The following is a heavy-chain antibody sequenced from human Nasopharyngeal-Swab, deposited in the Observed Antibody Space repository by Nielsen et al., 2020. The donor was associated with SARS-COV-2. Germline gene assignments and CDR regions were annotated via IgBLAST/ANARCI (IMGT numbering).Heavy chain of an antibody. CDR2: ISSSSSYI. V-gene: IGHV3-21*01. J-gene: IGHJ4*02. CDR1: GFTFSSYW. Sequence: GGSLRLSCAASGFTFSSYWMHWVRQAPGKGLVWVSSISSSSSYIYYADSVKGRFTISRDNAKNSLYLQMNSLRAEDTAVYYCARGRSSSWHGGYFDYWGQGTLVTVSS. CDR3: ARGRSSSWHGGYFDY. D-gene: IGHD6-13*01.